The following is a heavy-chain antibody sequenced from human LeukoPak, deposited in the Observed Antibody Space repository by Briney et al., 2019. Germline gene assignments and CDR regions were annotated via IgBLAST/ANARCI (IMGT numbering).Heavy chain of an antibody. D-gene: IGHD1-7*01. Sequence: SETLSLTCTVSGGSISSSTYYWGWIRQPPGKGLEWIVSIYYSGSTYYTPSPKSRLTISADTSKNPFSLKLSSVTAADTALYYCARNTFNWNSFDIWGQRTMVTVSS. J-gene: IGHJ3*02. CDR2: IYYSGST. V-gene: IGHV4-39*01. CDR3: ARNTFNWNSFDI. CDR1: GGSISSSTYY.